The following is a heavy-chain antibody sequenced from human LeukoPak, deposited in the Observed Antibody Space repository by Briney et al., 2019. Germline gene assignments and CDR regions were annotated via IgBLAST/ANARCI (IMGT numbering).Heavy chain of an antibody. V-gene: IGHV4-34*01. CDR2: INHSGST. CDR3: ARFDQIVATNKRAYFDY. D-gene: IGHD5-12*01. Sequence: PSETLSLTCAVYGGSFSGYYWSWIRQPPGKGLEWIGEINHSGSTNYNPSLKSRVTISVDTSKNQFSLKLSSVTAADTAVYYCARFDQIVATNKRAYFDYWGQGTLVTVSS. J-gene: IGHJ4*02. CDR1: GGSFSGYY.